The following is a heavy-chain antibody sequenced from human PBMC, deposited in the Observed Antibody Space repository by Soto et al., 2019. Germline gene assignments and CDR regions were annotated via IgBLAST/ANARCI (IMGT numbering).Heavy chain of an antibody. D-gene: IGHD2-2*01. CDR2: ISWNSGSI. CDR3: AKETIVVVPAAMRGGAFDI. J-gene: IGHJ3*02. V-gene: IGHV3-9*01. Sequence: GGSLRLSCAASGFTFDDYAMHWVRQAPGKGLEWVSGISWNSGSIGYADSVKGRFTISRDNAKNSLYLQMNSLRAEDTALYYCAKETIVVVPAAMRGGAFDIWGQGTMVTVSS. CDR1: GFTFDDYA.